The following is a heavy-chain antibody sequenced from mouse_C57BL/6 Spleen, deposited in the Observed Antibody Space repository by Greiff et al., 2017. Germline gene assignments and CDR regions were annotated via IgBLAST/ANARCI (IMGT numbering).Heavy chain of an antibody. D-gene: IGHD1-1*01. CDR2: IYPGSGST. V-gene: IGHV1-55*01. CDR3: ARGAYGSSYEDY. J-gene: IGHJ2*01. Sequence: VHVKQSGAELVKPGASVKMSCKASGYTFTSYWITWVKQRPGQGLEWIGDIYPGSGSTNYNEKFKSKATLTVDTSSSTAYMQLSSLTSEDSAVYYCARGAYGSSYEDYWGQGTTLTVSS. CDR1: GYTFTSYW.